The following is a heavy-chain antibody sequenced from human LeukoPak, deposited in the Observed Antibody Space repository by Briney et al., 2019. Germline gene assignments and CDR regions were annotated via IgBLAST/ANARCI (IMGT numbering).Heavy chain of an antibody. V-gene: IGHV3-53*01. J-gene: IGHJ4*02. CDR3: ARGSSSAAGITY. Sequence: GGSLRLSCAASGFTVSSDYMNWVRQAPGKGLEWVSVLYIGGSTYYADSVNGRFTVSRDNSKIPLYLQMNSLRDEDTALYYSARGSSSAAGITYWGQGTLVTVPS. CDR1: GFTVSSDY. CDR2: LYIGGST. D-gene: IGHD6-13*01.